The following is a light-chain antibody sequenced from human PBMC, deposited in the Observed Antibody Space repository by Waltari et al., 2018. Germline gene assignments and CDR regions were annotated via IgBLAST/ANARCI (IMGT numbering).Light chain of an antibody. CDR2: DAS. CDR3: QQRSSWPWT. V-gene: IGKV3-11*01. CDR1: QSVSSD. J-gene: IGKJ1*01. Sequence: EIVLTQSPATLSLSPGERATLSCRASQSVSSDLAWYQQKPGQGPRLLIYDASNRATGIPARFSGSGSETVFTLTISSLEPEDFAVYYCQQRSSWPWTFGQGTKVDVK.